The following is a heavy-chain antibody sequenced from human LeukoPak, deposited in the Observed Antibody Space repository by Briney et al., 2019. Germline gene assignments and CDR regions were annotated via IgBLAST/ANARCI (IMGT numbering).Heavy chain of an antibody. CDR3: ANKVYCSTTSCYHAGY. CDR2: IYYSGST. Sequence: PSETLSLTCTVSGGSISSSSYYWGWIRQPPGKGLEWIGSIYYSGSTNYNPSLKSRVTISIDTSRNQFSLKLTSVTAADTAVYYCANKVYCSTTSCYHAGYWGQGTLVTVSS. D-gene: IGHD2-2*01. CDR1: GGSISSSSYY. J-gene: IGHJ4*02. V-gene: IGHV4-39*07.